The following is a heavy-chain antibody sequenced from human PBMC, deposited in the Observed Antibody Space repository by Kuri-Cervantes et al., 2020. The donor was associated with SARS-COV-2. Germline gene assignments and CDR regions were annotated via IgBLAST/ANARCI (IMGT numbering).Heavy chain of an antibody. V-gene: IGHV1-18*01. J-gene: IGHJ4*02. CDR1: GGTFSSYA. CDR2: ISAYNGNT. D-gene: IGHD2-2*01. Sequence: ASVKVSCKASGGTFSSYAISWVRQAPGQGLEWMGWISAYNGNTNYAQKLQGRVTMTTDTSTSTAYMELRSLRSDDTAVYYCARGDMHLGYCSSTSCAYYFDYWGQGTLVTVSS. CDR3: ARGDMHLGYCSSTSCAYYFDY.